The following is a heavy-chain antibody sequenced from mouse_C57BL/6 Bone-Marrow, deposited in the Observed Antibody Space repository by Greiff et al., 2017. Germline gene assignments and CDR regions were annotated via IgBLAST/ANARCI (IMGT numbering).Heavy chain of an antibody. J-gene: IGHJ3*01. D-gene: IGHD2-3*01. CDR1: GFTFSSYG. CDR3: ARHGMVTRAWFAY. V-gene: IGHV5-6*01. CDR2: ISSGGSYT. Sequence: EVQLKESGGDLVKPGGSLKLSCAASGFTFSSYGMSWVRQTPDKRLEWVATISSGGSYTYYPDSVKGRFTISRDNAKNTLDLQMSSLKSEDTAMYYCARHGMVTRAWFAYWGQGTLVTVSA.